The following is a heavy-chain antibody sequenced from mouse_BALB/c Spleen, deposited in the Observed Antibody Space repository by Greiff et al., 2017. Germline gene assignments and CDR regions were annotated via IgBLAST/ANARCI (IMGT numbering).Heavy chain of an antibody. CDR1: GFTFSSYT. Sequence: EVQGVESGGGLVKPGGSLKLSCAASGFTFSSYTMSWVRQTPEKRLEWVATISSGGSYTYYPDSVKGRFTISRDNAKNTLYLQMSSLKSEDTAMYYCTREYYGSSSYFDYWGQGTTLTVSS. CDR2: ISSGGSYT. D-gene: IGHD1-1*01. V-gene: IGHV5-6-4*01. CDR3: TREYYGSSSYFDY. J-gene: IGHJ2*01.